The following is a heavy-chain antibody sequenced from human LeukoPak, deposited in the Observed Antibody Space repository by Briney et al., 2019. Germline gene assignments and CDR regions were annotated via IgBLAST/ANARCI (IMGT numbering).Heavy chain of an antibody. CDR2: IYHSGST. Sequence: SQTLSLTRAVSGGSISSGGYSWSWVRQPPGKGLEWIGYIYHSGSTYYNPSLKSRVTISVDRSKNQFSLKLSSVTAADTAVYYCAGTDCSGGSCYFDYWGQGTLVNVSS. J-gene: IGHJ4*02. V-gene: IGHV4-30-2*01. D-gene: IGHD2-15*01. CDR3: AGTDCSGGSCYFDY. CDR1: GGSISSGGYS.